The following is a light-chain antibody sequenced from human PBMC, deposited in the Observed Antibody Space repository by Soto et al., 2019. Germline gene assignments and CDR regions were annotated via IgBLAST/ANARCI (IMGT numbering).Light chain of an antibody. J-gene: IGKJ5*01. CDR2: DAS. Sequence: IVLTPSPATLYLSTGERATISCRASQSVSSYLACYQQKPCQAPRLLIYDASNRATGIPARFSGSGSGTDFTLTIRSLETEDFAVYSWQLRRNWPPITFGQGTRLEIK. CDR3: QLRRNWPPIT. CDR1: QSVSSY. V-gene: IGKV3-11*01.